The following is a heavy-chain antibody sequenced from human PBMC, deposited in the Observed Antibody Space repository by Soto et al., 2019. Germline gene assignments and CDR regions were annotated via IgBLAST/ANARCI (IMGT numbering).Heavy chain of an antibody. V-gene: IGHV4-39*02. CDR3: ATYDSPYYYMDV. CDR1: GDSITSDGFY. CDR2: ISHSGQT. Sequence: ETLSLTCTVSGDSITSDGFYGGWFRRPPGQGLEWVGTISHSGQTFPNPPLSSRLTMSLDASENHFSLRLTSVTAADAGVYYCATYDSPYYYMDVWGKGTTVTVPS. D-gene: IGHD3-16*01. J-gene: IGHJ6*03.